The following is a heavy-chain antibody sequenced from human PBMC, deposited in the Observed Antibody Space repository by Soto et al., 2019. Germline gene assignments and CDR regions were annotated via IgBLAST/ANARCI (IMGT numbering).Heavy chain of an antibody. J-gene: IGHJ4*02. Sequence: QVHLVQSGAEVKKPGASVKVSCKGSCYAFTTYGLTWVRQAPGQGLEWMGWISAHNGNTNYAQKLQGRDNVTRDTSTSTAYMELRSLRTDDTAVYYCERGRYGDSCGQGALVTVSS. CDR3: ERGRYGDS. D-gene: IGHD1-1*01. V-gene: IGHV1-18*01. CDR2: ISAHNGNT. CDR1: CYAFTTYG.